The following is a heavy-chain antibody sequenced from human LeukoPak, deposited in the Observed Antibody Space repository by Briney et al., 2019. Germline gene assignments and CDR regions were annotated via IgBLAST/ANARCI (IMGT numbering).Heavy chain of an antibody. V-gene: IGHV3-23*01. CDR2: ISGSGGRK. CDR3: AKDVHLYPRYYFDY. CDR1: GFTLSRQR. D-gene: IGHD1-1*01. Sequence: GGALRVSCVASGFTLSRQRMRWLRPAPGRGLERVSHISGSGGRKYYANSVKGRFTIPRDNSKNTPYLQMKTLRTEDTAVYYCAKDVHLYPRYYFDYWGQGTLITVSS. J-gene: IGHJ4*02.